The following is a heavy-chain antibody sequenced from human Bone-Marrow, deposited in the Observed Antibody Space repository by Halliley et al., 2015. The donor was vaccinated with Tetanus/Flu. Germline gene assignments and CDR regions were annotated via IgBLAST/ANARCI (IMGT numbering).Heavy chain of an antibody. V-gene: IGHV4-31*02. CDR3: ARGSPDRIYYFDP. Sequence: WIGYISHMETAHSTPSLKSRFTISTDTSRNHFSLRVNSVTAADTAVYFCARGSPDRIYYFDPWGQGTLVTVSS. CDR2: ISHMETA. J-gene: IGHJ5*02. D-gene: IGHD5-12*01.